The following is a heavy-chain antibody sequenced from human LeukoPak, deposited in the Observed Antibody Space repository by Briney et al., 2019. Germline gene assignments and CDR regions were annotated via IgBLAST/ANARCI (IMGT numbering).Heavy chain of an antibody. V-gene: IGHV4-4*02. CDR1: GGSISSSNW. CDR3: ARDRLGLPVDY. J-gene: IGHJ4*02. Sequence: SGTLSLTCAVSGGSISSSNWWSWVRQPPGKGLEWIGEIYHSGSTNYNPSLKSRVTMSVDTSKNQFSLKLNSVTAADTAVYYCARDRLGLPVDYWGRGTLVTVSS. CDR2: IYHSGST. D-gene: IGHD3-16*01.